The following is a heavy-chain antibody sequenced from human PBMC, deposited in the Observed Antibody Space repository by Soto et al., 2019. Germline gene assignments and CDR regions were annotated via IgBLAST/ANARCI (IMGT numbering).Heavy chain of an antibody. D-gene: IGHD1-20*01. J-gene: IGHJ6*02. CDR2: ISSGSGTI. CDR1: AFTLSRYS. Sequence: EVQLVESGGGLVQPGGSLRLSCAASAFTLSRYSMNWVRQAPGKGLEWISYISSGSGTIYYADSEKGRFTISRDNAKNSLYLQMNSLRDEDTAVYYCASDTFANWNFYYYGMDVWGQGTTVTVSS. V-gene: IGHV3-48*02. CDR3: ASDTFANWNFYYYGMDV.